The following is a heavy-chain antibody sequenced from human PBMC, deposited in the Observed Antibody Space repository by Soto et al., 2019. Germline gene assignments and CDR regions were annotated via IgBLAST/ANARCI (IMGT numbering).Heavy chain of an antibody. Sequence: QVQLQESGPGLVKPSETLSLTCTVSGGSISSYYWSWIRQPPGKGLEWIGYIYYSGSTNYNPSLKSRVTISVDTSKNQFSLKLSSVTAADTAVYYCARVHYDSSAPLRYFDLWGRGTLVTVSS. CDR1: GGSISSYY. V-gene: IGHV4-59*01. D-gene: IGHD3-22*01. J-gene: IGHJ2*01. CDR2: IYYSGST. CDR3: ARVHYDSSAPLRYFDL.